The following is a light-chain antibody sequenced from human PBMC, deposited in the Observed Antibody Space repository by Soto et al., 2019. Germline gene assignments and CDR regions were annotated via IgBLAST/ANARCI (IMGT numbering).Light chain of an antibody. CDR2: DVS. Sequence: QSALTQPRSVSGSPGQSVTISCTGTSSDVGGYNYVSWYQQHPGKAPKLMIYDVSKRPSGVPDRFSGSKSGNTASLTISGLQAEDEADYYCCSYAGSLDVFGTGNKVTVL. CDR1: SSDVGGYNY. J-gene: IGLJ1*01. CDR3: CSYAGSLDV. V-gene: IGLV2-11*01.